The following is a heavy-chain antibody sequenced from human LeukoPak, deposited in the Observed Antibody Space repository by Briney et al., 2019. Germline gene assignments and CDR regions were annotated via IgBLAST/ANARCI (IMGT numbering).Heavy chain of an antibody. CDR2: IRSKAYGGTT. CDR1: GFTFGDYA. CDR3: TIYYYDSSGYAARFDY. J-gene: IGHJ4*02. Sequence: GGSLRLSCAASGFTFGDYAMSWVRQAPGKGLEWVGFIRSKAYGGTTEYAASVKGRFTISRDDSKSIAYLQMNSLKTEDTAVYYCTIYYYDSSGYAARFDYWGQGTLVTVSS. V-gene: IGHV3-49*04. D-gene: IGHD3-22*01.